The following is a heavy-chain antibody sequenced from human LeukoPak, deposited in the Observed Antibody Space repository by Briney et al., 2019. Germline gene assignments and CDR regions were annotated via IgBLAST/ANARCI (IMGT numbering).Heavy chain of an antibody. CDR3: ARGPQYYDFWSGYYPDWYFDL. CDR1: GFTFSSYS. V-gene: IGHV3-21*01. Sequence: GGSLRLSCAAPGFTFSSYSMNWVRQAPGKGLEWVSSISSSSSYIYYADSVKGRFTISRDNAKNSLYLQMNSLRAEDTAVYYCARGPQYYDFWSGYYPDWYFDLWGRGTLVTVSS. J-gene: IGHJ2*01. CDR2: ISSSSSYI. D-gene: IGHD3-3*01.